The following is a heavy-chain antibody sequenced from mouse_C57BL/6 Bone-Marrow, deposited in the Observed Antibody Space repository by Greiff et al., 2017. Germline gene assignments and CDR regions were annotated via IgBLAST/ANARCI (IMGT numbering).Heavy chain of an antibody. J-gene: IGHJ3*01. Sequence: DVMLVESGGGLVKPGRSLILTCAASGFTFSDYGMHWVRHAPEQGLEWVAYISSGSSTIYYADPVMARFTTFRDNAKNTLFLKMTSWRSEDTAMYYWARWLRPPFAYWGQGTLVTVSA. CDR1: GFTFSDYG. CDR3: ARWLRPPFAY. CDR2: ISSGSSTI. D-gene: IGHD3-2*02. V-gene: IGHV5-17*01.